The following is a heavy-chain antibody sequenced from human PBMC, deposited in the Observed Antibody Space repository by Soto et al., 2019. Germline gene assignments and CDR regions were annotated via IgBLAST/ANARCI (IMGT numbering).Heavy chain of an antibody. V-gene: IGHV1-8*01. D-gene: IGHD1-26*01. Sequence: QAPLVQSGAEVKKPGASVKVSCKASGYTFTGYDINWVRQATGQGLEWMGWMNPNSGNTGYAQNFQGRVTMTRDNXITXAYMELTSLRDDDSAVYYCAGEKVGTTGIDFWGQGTLVTVSS. CDR1: GYTFTGYD. J-gene: IGHJ4*02. CDR2: MNPNSGNT. CDR3: AGEKVGTTGIDF.